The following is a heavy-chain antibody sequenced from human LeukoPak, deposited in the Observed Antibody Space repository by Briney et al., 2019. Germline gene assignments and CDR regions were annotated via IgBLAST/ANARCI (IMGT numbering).Heavy chain of an antibody. D-gene: IGHD5-18*01. J-gene: IGHJ6*02. CDR1: GFTFSSSA. CDR2: ISNNGGYT. CDR3: ARDLGGYSYGYYYYGMDV. V-gene: IGHV3-23*01. Sequence: GGSLRLSCAASGFTFSSSAMSWVRQAPGKGLEWVSAISNNGGYTYYADSVQGRFTISRDNSKSTLCLQMNSLRAEDTAVYYCARDLGGYSYGYYYYGMDVWGQGTTVTVSS.